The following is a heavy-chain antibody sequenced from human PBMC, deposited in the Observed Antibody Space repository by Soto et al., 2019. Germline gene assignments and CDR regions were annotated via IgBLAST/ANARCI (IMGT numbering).Heavy chain of an antibody. Sequence: EVQLLESGGGLVQPGGSLRLSCAASGFTFSSYAMTWVRQAPGRGLEWVSAISGSGGSGSTYYADSVKGRFTISRDNSKNALYLQMNSLTAEDTAVYYCSRGGGGSGWYGFFDYWGQGTLVTVSS. CDR2: ISGSGGSGST. J-gene: IGHJ4*02. D-gene: IGHD6-19*01. CDR1: GFTFSSYA. V-gene: IGHV3-23*01. CDR3: SRGGGGSGWYGFFDY.